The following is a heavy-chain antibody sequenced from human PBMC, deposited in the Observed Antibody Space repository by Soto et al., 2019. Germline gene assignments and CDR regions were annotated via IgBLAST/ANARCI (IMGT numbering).Heavy chain of an antibody. Sequence: SETLSLTCTVSGGSISSYYWSWIRQPPGKGLEWIGYIYYSGSTNYNPSLKSRVTISVDTSKNQFSLKLSSVTAADTAVYYCARVSGGSSGFNWFDPWGQGTLVTVSS. V-gene: IGHV4-59*01. J-gene: IGHJ5*02. CDR3: ARVSGGSSGFNWFDP. CDR1: GGSISSYY. CDR2: IYYSGST. D-gene: IGHD6-19*01.